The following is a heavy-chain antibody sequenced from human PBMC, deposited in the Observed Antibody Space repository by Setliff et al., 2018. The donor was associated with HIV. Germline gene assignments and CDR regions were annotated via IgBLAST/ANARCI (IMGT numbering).Heavy chain of an antibody. D-gene: IGHD7-27*01. CDR2: VSYSGST. CDR1: RGSISTYY. V-gene: IGHV4-59*01. Sequence: ETLSLTCTVSRGSISTYYWSWIRQPPGKGLEWIGYVSYSGSTNYNPSLKSRLTISLDTSKNQFSLKLNSVTAADTAVYYCARDGGSSTWGSGAFDVWGQGTVVTVSS. J-gene: IGHJ3*01. CDR3: ARDGGSSTWGSGAFDV.